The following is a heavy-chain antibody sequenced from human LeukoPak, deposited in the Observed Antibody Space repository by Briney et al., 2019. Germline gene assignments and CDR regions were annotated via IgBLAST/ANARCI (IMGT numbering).Heavy chain of an antibody. J-gene: IGHJ4*02. CDR3: ARDALAAGTIFDY. D-gene: IGHD6-13*01. Sequence: GGSLRLSFAASGFTFNNFWMNWVRRAPGKGLEWVASINQDGSEKYYVGSVKGRFTISRDNAENSLYLQMNSLRAEDTAVYYCARDALAAGTIFDYWGQGTLVTVSS. CDR2: INQDGSEK. V-gene: IGHV3-7*01. CDR1: GFTFNNFW.